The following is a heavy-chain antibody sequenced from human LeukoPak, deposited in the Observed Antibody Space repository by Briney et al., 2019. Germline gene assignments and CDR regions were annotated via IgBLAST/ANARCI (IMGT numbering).Heavy chain of an antibody. CDR2: IYYSGST. D-gene: IGHD3-10*01. J-gene: IGHJ4*02. V-gene: IGHV4-59*01. CDR3: ARRYYSGSGSYPAHIDY. Sequence: SSETLSLTCTVSGGSISSYYWSWIRQPPGKGLEWIGYIYYSGSTNYNPSLKSRVTISVDTSKNQFSLKLSSVTAADTAVYYCARRYYSGSGSYPAHIDYWGQGTLVTVSS. CDR1: GGSISSYY.